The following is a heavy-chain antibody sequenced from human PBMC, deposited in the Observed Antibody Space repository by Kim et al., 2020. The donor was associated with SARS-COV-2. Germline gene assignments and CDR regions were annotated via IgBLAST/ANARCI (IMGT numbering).Heavy chain of an antibody. CDR2: ITGSGGTT. V-gene: IGHV3-23*01. Sequence: GGSLRLSCAASGFSFGTYAMSWVRQAPGRGLEWISSITGSGGTTYYADSVKGRFTISRDNSKNTLYLQMRGRRAEDTAVYYCANAPVIPKFAVAGIIGFDYWGQGTRVTVSS. J-gene: IGHJ4*02. D-gene: IGHD6-19*01. CDR3: ANAPVIPKFAVAGIIGFDY. CDR1: GFSFGTYA.